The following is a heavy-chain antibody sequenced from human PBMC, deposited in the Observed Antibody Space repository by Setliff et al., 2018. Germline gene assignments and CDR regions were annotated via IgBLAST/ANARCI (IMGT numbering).Heavy chain of an antibody. D-gene: IGHD2-15*01. CDR3: ARRHCSGGSCYSLNYFDY. V-gene: IGHV4-38-2*01. CDR2: IYHSGST. J-gene: IGHJ4*03. Sequence: SETLSLTCAVSGYFISSGYYWGWIRQPPGKGLEWIGSIYHSGSTYYNPSLKSRVTISVDTSKKQFSLKLSSVTAADTAVYYCARRHCSGGSCYSLNYFDYWGPETLLVTVSS. CDR1: GYFISSGYY.